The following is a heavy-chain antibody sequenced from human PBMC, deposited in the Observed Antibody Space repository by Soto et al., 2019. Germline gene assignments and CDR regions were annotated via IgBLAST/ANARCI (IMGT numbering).Heavy chain of an antibody. J-gene: IGHJ4*02. Sequence: GGSLRLSCAASGFTFTRYSMNWVRQAPGKGLEWVSSISSTTNYIYYGDSMKGRFTISRDNAKNSLYLEMNSLRAEDTAVYYCARESEDLTSNFASWGQGTLVTVSS. CDR1: GFTFTRYS. CDR3: ARESEDLTSNFAS. CDR2: ISSTTNYI. V-gene: IGHV3-21*06.